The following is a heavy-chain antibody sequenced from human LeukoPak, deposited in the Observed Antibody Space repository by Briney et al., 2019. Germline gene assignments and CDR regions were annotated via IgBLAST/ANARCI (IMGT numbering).Heavy chain of an antibody. CDR3: ARDLGGYDDY. D-gene: IGHD5-12*01. Sequence: ASVKVSCKASGYTFTGYYMHWVRQAPGQGLEWKGRINPNSGGTNYAQKFQGRVAMTRDTSISTAYMELSRLRSDDTAVYYCARDLGGYDDYWGQGTLVTVSS. J-gene: IGHJ4*02. V-gene: IGHV1-2*06. CDR2: INPNSGGT. CDR1: GYTFTGYY.